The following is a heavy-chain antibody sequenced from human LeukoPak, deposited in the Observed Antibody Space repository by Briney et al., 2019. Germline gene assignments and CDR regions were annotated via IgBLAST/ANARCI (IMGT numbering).Heavy chain of an antibody. D-gene: IGHD3-10*01. Sequence: PSETLSLTCTVSGDSVSNGNYYWSWLRQPPGKTLEWIGYIYYTGKTYYNPSLEGRVTILVDTSRNHFSVKLSSVTAADTAVYYCARSQNYYGSGDYWSQGTLVTVSS. CDR1: GDSVSNGNYY. J-gene: IGHJ4*02. V-gene: IGHV4-61*03. CDR3: ARSQNYYGSGDY. CDR2: IYYTGKT.